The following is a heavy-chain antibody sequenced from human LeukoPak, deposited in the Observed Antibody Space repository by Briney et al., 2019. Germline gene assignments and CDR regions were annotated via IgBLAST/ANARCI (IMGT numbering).Heavy chain of an antibody. CDR2: INHSGST. CDR3: ARVAFYDYVWGSYRPFDY. CDR1: GGSFSGYY. D-gene: IGHD3-16*02. V-gene: IGHV4-34*01. Sequence: PSETLSLTXAVYGGSFSGYYWSWIRQPPGKGLEWIGEINHSGSTNDNPSLKSRVTISVDTSKNQFSLKLSSVTAADTAVYYCARVAFYDYVWGSYRPFDYWGQGTLVTVSS. J-gene: IGHJ4*02.